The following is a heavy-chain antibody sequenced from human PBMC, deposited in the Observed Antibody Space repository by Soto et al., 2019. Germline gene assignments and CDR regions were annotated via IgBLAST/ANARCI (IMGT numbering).Heavy chain of an antibody. D-gene: IGHD3-3*01. CDR2: ISAYNGNT. Sequence: GASVKVSFKASGYTFTRYGISWLRQAPGQGLEWMGWISAYNGNTNYAQKLQGRVTMTTDTSTSTAYMELRSLRSDDTAVYYCARVFGITIFGVVISYYGMDVWGQGTTVTVSS. CDR1: GYTFTRYG. CDR3: ARVFGITIFGVVISYYGMDV. V-gene: IGHV1-18*01. J-gene: IGHJ6*02.